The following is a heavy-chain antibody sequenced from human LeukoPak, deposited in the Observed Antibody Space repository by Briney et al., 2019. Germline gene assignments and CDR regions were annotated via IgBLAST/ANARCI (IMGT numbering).Heavy chain of an antibody. CDR1: GYTFTDYY. J-gene: IGHJ4*02. CDR3: ARDRAATRMVDY. Sequence: ASVTVSSTASGYTFTDYYMHWVRQAPGQGLEWMGWINPNSGGTDYAQKFQGRVTMTRDSSINTAYMELSRLRSDDTAVYYCARDRAATRMVDYWGQGTLVTVSS. CDR2: INPNSGGT. D-gene: IGHD2-15*01. V-gene: IGHV1-2*02.